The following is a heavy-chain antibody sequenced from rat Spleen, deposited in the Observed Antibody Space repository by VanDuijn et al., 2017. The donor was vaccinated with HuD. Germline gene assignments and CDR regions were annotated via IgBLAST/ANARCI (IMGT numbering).Heavy chain of an antibody. CDR2: ISTGGGNT. D-gene: IGHD1-6*01. V-gene: IGHV5S23*01. Sequence: EVQLVESGGGLVQPGRSLKLSCAASGFTFSSFWMYWIRQAPGKGLEWVSSISTGGGNTYYRDSVKGRFTISRDNAKSTLYLQMDSLRSEDTATYYCATGPRILRLDWFAYWGQGTLVTVSS. CDR3: ATGPRILRLDWFAY. CDR1: GFTFSSFW. J-gene: IGHJ3*01.